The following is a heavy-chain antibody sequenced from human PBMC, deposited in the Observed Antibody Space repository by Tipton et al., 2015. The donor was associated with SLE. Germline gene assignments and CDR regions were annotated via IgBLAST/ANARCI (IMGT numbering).Heavy chain of an antibody. CDR1: GFTFSSYW. Sequence: SLRLSCAASGFTFSSYWMSWVRQAPGKGLEWVSSISVSGGNTYYAGSVKGRFTISRDNSKNTLYLEMSSLTVDDTAVYFCTKDGEQVGYDAFDMWGQGTMVTVSS. J-gene: IGHJ3*02. CDR2: ISVSGGNT. CDR3: TKDGEQVGYDAFDM. D-gene: IGHD1-26*01. V-gene: IGHV3-23*01.